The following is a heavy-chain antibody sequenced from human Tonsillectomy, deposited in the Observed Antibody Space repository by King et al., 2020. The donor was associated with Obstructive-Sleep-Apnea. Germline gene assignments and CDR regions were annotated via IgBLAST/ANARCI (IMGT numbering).Heavy chain of an antibody. CDR2: INTRGTT. J-gene: IGHJ4*02. CDR3: AKEGGGSGIYWIDS. D-gene: IGHD3-10*01. Sequence: VQLVESGGGMVQPGGSLRLSCLASGFTFSNYAISWVRQAPGKGLEWVSAINTRGTTFYAGSVRGRFTISRVNSKYTVNLQVNSLRAEDTALYYCAKEGGGSGIYWIDSWGQGTLVTVSS. CDR1: GFTFSNYA. V-gene: IGHV3-23*04.